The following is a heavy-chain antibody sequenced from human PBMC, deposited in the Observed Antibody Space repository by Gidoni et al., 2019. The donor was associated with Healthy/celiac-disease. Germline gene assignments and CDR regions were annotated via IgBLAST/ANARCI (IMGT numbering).Heavy chain of an antibody. J-gene: IGHJ6*02. D-gene: IGHD7-27*01. CDR1: GYSFTSYG. Sequence: QVQLVQSGAEVKKPGASVKGSCKASGYSFTSYGISWVRQAPGQGLEWMGWISAYNGNTNYAQSLQGRVTMTTDTSTSPASMELRSLRSDDTAVYSCASDRVTGDGYYSYGMDVWGQGTTVTVSS. V-gene: IGHV1-18*04. CDR3: ASDRVTGDGYYSYGMDV. CDR2: ISAYNGNT.